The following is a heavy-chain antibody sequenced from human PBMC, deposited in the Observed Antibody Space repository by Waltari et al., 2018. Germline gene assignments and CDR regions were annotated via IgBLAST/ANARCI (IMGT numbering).Heavy chain of an antibody. CDR3: ARGPRSSGYQDWYFDL. J-gene: IGHJ2*01. D-gene: IGHD3-22*01. V-gene: IGHV3-48*02. CDR2: ISSSSSTI. Sequence: EVQLVESGGGLVQPGGSLRLSCAASGFTFSSYSMNWVQAPGKGLEWVSYISSSSSTIYYADSVKGRFTISRDNAKNSLYLQMNSLRDEDTAVYYCARGPRSSGYQDWYFDLWGRGTLVTVSS. CDR1: GFTFSSYS.